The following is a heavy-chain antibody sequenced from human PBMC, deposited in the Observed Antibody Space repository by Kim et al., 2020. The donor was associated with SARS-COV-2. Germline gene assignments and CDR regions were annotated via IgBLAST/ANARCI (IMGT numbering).Heavy chain of an antibody. D-gene: IGHD3-22*01. Sequence: ETLSLTCAVYGGSFSGYYWSWIRQPPGTGLEWIGEINHSGSTNYNPSLKSRVTISVDTSKNQFSLKLSSVTAADTAVYYCARARITMIVVVIPRGVYGMDVWGQGTTVTVSS. J-gene: IGHJ6*02. CDR1: GGSFSGYY. CDR2: INHSGST. V-gene: IGHV4-34*01. CDR3: ARARITMIVVVIPRGVYGMDV.